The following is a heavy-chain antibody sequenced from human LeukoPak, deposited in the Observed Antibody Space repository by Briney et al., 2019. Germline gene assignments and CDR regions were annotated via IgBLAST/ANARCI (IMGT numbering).Heavy chain of an antibody. CDR3: AKDGPATVTTYIFDY. Sequence: GGSLRLSCAASGFTFSSYAMHWVRQAPGKGLEWVAVISYDGSNKYYADSVKGRFTISRDNSKNTLYLQMNSLRAEDTAVYYCAKDGPATVTTYIFDYWGQGTLVTVSS. D-gene: IGHD4-11*01. V-gene: IGHV3-30-3*01. CDR2: ISYDGSNK. J-gene: IGHJ4*02. CDR1: GFTFSSYA.